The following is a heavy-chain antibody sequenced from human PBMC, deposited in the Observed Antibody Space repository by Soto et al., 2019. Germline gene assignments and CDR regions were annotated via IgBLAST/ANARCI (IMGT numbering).Heavy chain of an antibody. CDR3: ASHYDMWSCYLSPVDY. D-gene: IGHD3-3*01. CDR1: GYTFSDYY. Sequence: QVQLVESGGDLVKPGGSLRLSCAASGYTFSDYYMSWIRQAPGKGLEWISYIDTSGTKIYYADFVKGRFTITSDNAKNSLYLEMNSLRDEDTAVYYCASHYDMWSCYLSPVDYWGQGTLVTVSS. CDR2: IDTSGTKI. V-gene: IGHV3-11*01. J-gene: IGHJ4*02.